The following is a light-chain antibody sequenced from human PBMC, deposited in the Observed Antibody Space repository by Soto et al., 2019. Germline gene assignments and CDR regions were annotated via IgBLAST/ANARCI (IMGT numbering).Light chain of an antibody. CDR3: QSYDSSLTGYV. CDR2: GHS. V-gene: IGLV1-40*01. CDR1: SSNIGAGFD. J-gene: IGLJ1*01. Sequence: QSVLTQPPSVSGAPGQRVTISCTGSSSNIGAGFDIHWYQKLPGTAPKLLIYGHSNRPSGVPDRFSGSKSGTSASLAFTGLQAEDEADYYCQSYDSSLTGYVFGTGTKVTVL.